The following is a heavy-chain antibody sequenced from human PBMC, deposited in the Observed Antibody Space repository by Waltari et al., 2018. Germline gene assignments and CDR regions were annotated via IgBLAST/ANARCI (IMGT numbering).Heavy chain of an antibody. D-gene: IGHD1-26*01. CDR1: GFTFSSYG. CDR3: AKVAGSYNTDAFDI. CDR2: IRYDGSNK. Sequence: QVQLVESGGGVVQPGGSLRLSCAASGFTFSSYGMHWVRQAPGTGLEWVAVIRYDGSNKYYADSVKGRFTISRDNSKNTLYLQMNSLRAEDTAVYYCAKVAGSYNTDAFDIWGQGTMVTVSS. V-gene: IGHV3-30*02. J-gene: IGHJ3*02.